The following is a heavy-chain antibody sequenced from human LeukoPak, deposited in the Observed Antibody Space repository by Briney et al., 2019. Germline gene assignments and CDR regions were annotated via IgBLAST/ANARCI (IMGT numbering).Heavy chain of an antibody. V-gene: IGHV3-48*01. Sequence: PGGSLRLSCAASEFTFSSYSMNWVRQAPGKGLEWVSYITNSGNSKSYADSVKGRFTISRDNTKNSLYLQMNSLRAEDTAVYYCAKEGCSSTSCYWNWFDPWGQGTLVTVSS. CDR2: ITNSGNSK. CDR3: AKEGCSSTSCYWNWFDP. J-gene: IGHJ5*02. CDR1: EFTFSSYS. D-gene: IGHD2-2*01.